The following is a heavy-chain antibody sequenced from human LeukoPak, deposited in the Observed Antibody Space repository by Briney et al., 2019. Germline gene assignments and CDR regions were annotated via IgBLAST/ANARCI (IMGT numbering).Heavy chain of an antibody. Sequence: GGSLRLSCAASGFTFSDYYMSWIRQAPGKGLEWVSYISSSGSTIYYADSVKGRFTISRDNAKNSLYLQMNSLRAEDTAVYYCASIYLIVEATTFDYWGQGTLVTVSS. V-gene: IGHV3-11*04. CDR2: ISSSGSTI. CDR3: ASIYLIVEATTFDY. J-gene: IGHJ4*02. D-gene: IGHD1-26*01. CDR1: GFTFSDYY.